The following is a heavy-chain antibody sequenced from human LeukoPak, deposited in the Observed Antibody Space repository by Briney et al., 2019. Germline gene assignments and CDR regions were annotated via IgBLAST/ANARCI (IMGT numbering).Heavy chain of an antibody. CDR1: GGSFSGYY. V-gene: IGHV4-34*01. D-gene: IGHD3-22*01. Sequence: PSETLSLTCAVYGGSFSGYYWSWIRQPPGKGLEWIGEINHSGSTNYNPSLKSRVTISVDTSKNQFPLKLSSVTAADTAVYYCARGMKWAYYYDSSGRRDDAFDIWGQGTMVTVSS. CDR2: INHSGST. CDR3: ARGMKWAYYYDSSGRRDDAFDI. J-gene: IGHJ3*02.